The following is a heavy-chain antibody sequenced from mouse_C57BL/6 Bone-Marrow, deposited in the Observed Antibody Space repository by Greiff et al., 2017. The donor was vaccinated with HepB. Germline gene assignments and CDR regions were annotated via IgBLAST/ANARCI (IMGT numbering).Heavy chain of an antibody. CDR1: GYAFSSSW. D-gene: IGHD2-3*01. J-gene: IGHJ2*01. CDR3: ARWWLLRFDY. CDR2: IYPGDGDT. Sequence: VQLQQSGPELVKPGASVKISCKASGYAFSSSWMNWVKQRPGKGLEWIGRIYPGDGDTNYNGKFKGKATLTADKSSSTAYMQLSSLTSEDSAVYFCARWWLLRFDYWGQGTTLTVSS. V-gene: IGHV1-82*01.